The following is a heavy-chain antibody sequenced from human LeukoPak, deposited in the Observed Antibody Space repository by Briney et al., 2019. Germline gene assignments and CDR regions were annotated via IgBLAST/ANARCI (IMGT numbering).Heavy chain of an antibody. CDR3: VRAGGGLHFDY. Sequence: AAVKVSCKASGYTFTDYYMHWVRQAPGQGLEWMGWISLNSGDSTYPQKFQGRVTLTRDSSISTAYMELTRLRSDDTAVYYCVRAGGGLHFDYWGQGTLVTVSS. J-gene: IGHJ4*02. CDR2: ISLNSGDS. CDR1: GYTFTDYY. D-gene: IGHD3-16*01. V-gene: IGHV1-2*02.